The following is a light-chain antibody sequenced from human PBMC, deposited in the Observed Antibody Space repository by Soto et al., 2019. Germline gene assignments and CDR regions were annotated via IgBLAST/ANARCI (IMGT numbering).Light chain of an antibody. CDR3: QHYGDSART. J-gene: IGKJ5*01. CDR1: QSISDT. Sequence: EILMTQSPATLSVSPEGRATLSCRASQSISDTLAWYQQKPGQAPRLLIYGASSRATGIPGRFSGSGSGTDFTLTISSLEPEDFAVYYCQHYGDSARTFGPGTRLEIK. V-gene: IGKV3D-15*01. CDR2: GAS.